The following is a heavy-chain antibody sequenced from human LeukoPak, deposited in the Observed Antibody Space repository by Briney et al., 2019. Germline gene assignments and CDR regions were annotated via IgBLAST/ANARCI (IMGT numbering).Heavy chain of an antibody. CDR3: ARTRDSDMYYFDS. Sequence: SETLPVTCVVSGYSISSSNWWGWIGQPPGKGLEWIGYIYYSGSNYYNPSLKTRVTMSVDTSKNQFSLKLTSVTAVDTAIYYCARTRDSDMYYFDSWGQGTLVTVS. V-gene: IGHV4-28*01. D-gene: IGHD5-24*01. CDR1: GYSISSSNW. J-gene: IGHJ4*02. CDR2: IYYSGSN.